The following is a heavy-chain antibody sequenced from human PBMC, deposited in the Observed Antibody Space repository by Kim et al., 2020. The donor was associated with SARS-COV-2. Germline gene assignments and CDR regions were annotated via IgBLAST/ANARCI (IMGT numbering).Heavy chain of an antibody. CDR3: AKDKGSSLVRGGIYGGTIDY. V-gene: IGHV3-33*06. CDR2: IWYDGSNK. CDR1: GFTFSTYG. Sequence: GGSLRLSCAASGFTFSTYGMHWVRQAPGKGLEWVAIIWYDGSNKYYGDSVKGRFTISRDNSKNTLYLQMSSLRAEDTAVYYCAKDKGSSLVRGGIYGGTIDYWGQGTLVTVSS. J-gene: IGHJ4*02. D-gene: IGHD3-10*01.